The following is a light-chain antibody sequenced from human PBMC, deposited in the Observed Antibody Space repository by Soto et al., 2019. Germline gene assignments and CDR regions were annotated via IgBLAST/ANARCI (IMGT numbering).Light chain of an antibody. Sequence: QSALTQPASVSGSPGQSITISCTRTSSDIGGYNYVSWYQQHPGKAPKLMIYGVSNRPSGVSNRFSGSKSGNTASLTISGLQAEDEADYYCSSYTGSSTLDVVFGGGTKVTVL. CDR3: SSYTGSSTLDVV. CDR2: GVS. J-gene: IGLJ2*01. CDR1: SSDIGGYNY. V-gene: IGLV2-14*01.